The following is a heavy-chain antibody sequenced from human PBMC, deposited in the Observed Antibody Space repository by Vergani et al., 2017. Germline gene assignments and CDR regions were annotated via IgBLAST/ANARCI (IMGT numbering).Heavy chain of an antibody. D-gene: IGHD2-15*01. CDR2: IKRDGTET. J-gene: IGHJ1*01. CDR1: GFTSGDYY. Sequence: EFHLEESGGGLVQPGGSLRLPCPASGFTSGDYYTAWIRMAPGKGLDCVASIKRDGTETFNVDSVKGRFTISRDDAKTTLYLQMNRLRDEDRGIYYCARISGGSDSYLHYWGQGTLVTVAS. V-gene: IGHV3-7*01. CDR3: ARISGGSDSYLHY.